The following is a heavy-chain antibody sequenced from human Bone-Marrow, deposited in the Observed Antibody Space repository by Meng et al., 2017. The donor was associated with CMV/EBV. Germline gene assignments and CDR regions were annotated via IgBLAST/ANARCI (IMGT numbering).Heavy chain of an antibody. V-gene: IGHV3-74*03. D-gene: IGHD6-13*01. J-gene: IGHJ4*02. CDR3: GKEGVAAAIDY. CDR1: GVGVSHYW. CDR2: IEVGGRDT. Sequence: LSCGASGVGVSHYWMGWVSQRAGKGLVWGSDIEVGGRDTAYGNYVKGRFTISRNNAKDTLYLQMNSLRARDTAVYYCGKEGVAAAIDYWGLGTLVTVSS.